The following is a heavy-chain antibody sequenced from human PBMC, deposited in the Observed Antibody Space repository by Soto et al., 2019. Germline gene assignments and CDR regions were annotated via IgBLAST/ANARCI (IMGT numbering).Heavy chain of an antibody. Sequence: ASVKVSCKASGYTFTMYGISCVLQAPLQWLEGMGWISAYNGNTNYAQKLQGRVTMTTDTSTSTAYMELRSLRSDDTAVYYCARVGWAGYCTNGVCYDYWFDPWGQGTLVTVSS. J-gene: IGHJ5*02. CDR3: ARVGWAGYCTNGVCYDYWFDP. V-gene: IGHV1-18*04. D-gene: IGHD2-8*01. CDR1: GYTFTMYG. CDR2: ISAYNGNT.